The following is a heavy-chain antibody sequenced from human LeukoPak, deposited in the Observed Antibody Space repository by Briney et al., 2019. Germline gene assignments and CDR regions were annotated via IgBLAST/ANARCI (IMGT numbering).Heavy chain of an antibody. CDR2: IIPILGIA. Sequence: SVKVSCKASGGTFGSYAISWVRQAPGQGLEWMGRIIPILGIANYAQKFQGRVTITADKSTSTAYMELSSLRSEDTAVYYCAAEPQWLGDYYYGMDVWGQGTTVTVSS. CDR1: GGTFGSYA. CDR3: AAEPQWLGDYYYGMDV. D-gene: IGHD6-19*01. V-gene: IGHV1-69*04. J-gene: IGHJ6*02.